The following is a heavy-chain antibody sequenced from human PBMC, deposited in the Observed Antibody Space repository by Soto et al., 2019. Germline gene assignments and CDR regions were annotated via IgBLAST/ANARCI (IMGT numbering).Heavy chain of an antibody. Sequence: QVHLQESGPGLVNPSGTLSLTCGVSGAAVSSSHWWTWVRQPPGKGLEWIGEIYHVGFTINNPSLKSRVIMSMDQSRNQFILKISSVTAADTAVYYCARVRPPPSTRTAAVLYYFDYWGQGSLVTVSS. CDR3: ARVRPPPSTRTAAVLYYFDY. D-gene: IGHD2-2*01. V-gene: IGHV4-4*02. CDR1: GAAVSSSHW. CDR2: IYHVGFT. J-gene: IGHJ4*02.